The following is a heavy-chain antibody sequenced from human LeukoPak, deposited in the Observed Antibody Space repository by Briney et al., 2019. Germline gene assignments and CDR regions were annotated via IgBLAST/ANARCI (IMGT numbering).Heavy chain of an antibody. D-gene: IGHD2-21*02. Sequence: GGSLRLSCVGSGFTFDKFYMSWARQAPGKGLEWVAQINQDGSGKYYVDSVRGRFTISRDNARTSVYLQVDSLSADDTAVYYCAREQWWRLDYWGQGTLVTVSS. V-gene: IGHV3-7*01. J-gene: IGHJ4*02. CDR1: GFTFDKFY. CDR2: INQDGSGK. CDR3: AREQWWRLDY.